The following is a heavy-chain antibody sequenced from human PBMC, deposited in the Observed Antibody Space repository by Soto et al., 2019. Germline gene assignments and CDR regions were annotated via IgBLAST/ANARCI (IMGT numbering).Heavy chain of an antibody. CDR3: AREIKIAVAGIYRSYYYYYMDV. D-gene: IGHD6-19*01. CDR2: TYYRSKWYN. Sequence: KQSQTLSLTCAISGDSVSSNSAAWNWIRQSPSRGLEWLGRTYYRSKWYNDYAVSVKSRITINPDTSKNQFSMQLNSVTPEDTAVYYCAREIKIAVAGIYRSYYYYYMDVWGKGTTVTVSS. CDR1: GDSVSSNSAA. J-gene: IGHJ6*03. V-gene: IGHV6-1*01.